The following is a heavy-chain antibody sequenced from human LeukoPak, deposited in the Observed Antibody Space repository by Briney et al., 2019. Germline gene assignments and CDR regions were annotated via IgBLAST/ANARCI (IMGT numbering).Heavy chain of an antibody. D-gene: IGHD5-12*01. V-gene: IGHV4-59*08. J-gene: IGHJ4*01. CDR1: GGSISSYY. Sequence: PETLSLTCTVSGGSISSYYWSWIRQPPGKGLEWLGNIYYSGSTNYSPSLKSRVTMSIDTSKNQFSLRLISVTAADTAVYYCARRGFSGYFSDYWGHGTLVTVSS. CDR2: IYYSGST. CDR3: ARRGFSGYFSDY.